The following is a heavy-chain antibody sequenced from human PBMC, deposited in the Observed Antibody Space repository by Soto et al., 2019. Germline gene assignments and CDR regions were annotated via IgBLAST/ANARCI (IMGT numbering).Heavy chain of an antibody. CDR3: AKDKMAEEWLRSYWFEP. J-gene: IGHJ5*02. D-gene: IGHD5-12*01. CDR2: ISGSGGST. Sequence: PGGSLRLSCAASGFTFSSYAMIWVRQAPGKGLEWVSAISGSGGSTYYADSVKGRFTISRDNSKNTLYLQMNSLRAEDTAVYYCAKDKMAEEWLRSYWFEPWGQGTLVTVSS. CDR1: GFTFSSYA. V-gene: IGHV3-23*01.